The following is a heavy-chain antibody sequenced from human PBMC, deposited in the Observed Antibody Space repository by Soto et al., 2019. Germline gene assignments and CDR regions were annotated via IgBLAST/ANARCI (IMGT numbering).Heavy chain of an antibody. CDR1: GFSFSGYN. Sequence: GGSLRFSCAASGFSFSGYNMNWVRQAPGKGLEWVSSISGDSNYIYYADSVQGRFTISRDNAKNSVYLQMNSLRAEDTAVYYCARVVYFDRSAYGLWGQGTMVTVSS. J-gene: IGHJ3*01. D-gene: IGHD3-22*01. CDR2: ISGDSNYI. V-gene: IGHV3-21*01. CDR3: ARVVYFDRSAYGL.